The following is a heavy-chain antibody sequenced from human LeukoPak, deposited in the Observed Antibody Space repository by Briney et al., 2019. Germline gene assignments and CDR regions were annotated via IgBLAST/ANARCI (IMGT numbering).Heavy chain of an antibody. CDR2: ITGSGAST. Sequence: GGSLRLSCVASELTFSDYAMSWVRQAPGKGLEWVSAITGSGASTYYAESVKGRFTTSRDNSKNTLYLQMNSLRADDTAVYYCAKGKDCWGQGTLVTVSS. V-gene: IGHV3-23*01. J-gene: IGHJ4*02. CDR1: ELTFSDYA. CDR3: AKGKDC.